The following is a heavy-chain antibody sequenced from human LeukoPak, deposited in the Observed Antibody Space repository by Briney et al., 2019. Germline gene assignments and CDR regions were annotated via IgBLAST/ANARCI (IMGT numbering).Heavy chain of an antibody. CDR1: GGSISISNSNW. Sequence: SGTLSLTCAVSGGSISISNSNWWSWVRQPPGKGLEWIGEISHSGSTNYNPSLKSRVTISVDKSKNKFSLKLSSVTAADTAVYYCARDLHGGNSFTSDWYFDLWGRGTLVTVSS. CDR3: ARDLHGGNSFTSDWYFDL. CDR2: ISHSGST. D-gene: IGHD4-23*01. V-gene: IGHV4-4*02. J-gene: IGHJ2*01.